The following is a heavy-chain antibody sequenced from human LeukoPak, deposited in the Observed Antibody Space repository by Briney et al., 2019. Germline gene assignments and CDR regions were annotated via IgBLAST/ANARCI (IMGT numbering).Heavy chain of an antibody. CDR3: ATTRFVGSALDY. D-gene: IGHD1-26*01. J-gene: IGHJ4*02. Sequence: GGSPRLSCAASGFTFNSHWMHWVRQGPGKGLVWVSRIGSDGSITSYADSVKGRFTISRDNAKNTLYLQMNSLRAEDTAVYYCATTRFVGSALDYWGQGTLVTVSS. CDR1: GFTFNSHW. CDR2: IGSDGSIT. V-gene: IGHV3-74*01.